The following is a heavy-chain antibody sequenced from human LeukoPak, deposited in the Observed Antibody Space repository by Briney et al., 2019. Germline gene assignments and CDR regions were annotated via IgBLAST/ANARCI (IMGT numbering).Heavy chain of an antibody. V-gene: IGHV4-59*01. CDR1: GGSISSYY. Sequence: SETLSLTCTVSGGSISSYYWSWIRQPPGKGLEWIGSIYYSGSTNYNPSLKSRVTISVDTSKNQFSLKLSSVTAADTAVYYCARGTMITFGGVIAPDYFDYWGQRTLATVSS. CDR2: IYYSGST. CDR3: ARGTMITFGGVIAPDYFDY. D-gene: IGHD3-16*02. J-gene: IGHJ4*02.